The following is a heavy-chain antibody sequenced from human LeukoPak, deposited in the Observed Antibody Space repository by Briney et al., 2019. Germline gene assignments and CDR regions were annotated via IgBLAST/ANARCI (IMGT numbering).Heavy chain of an antibody. V-gene: IGHV3-7*03. CDR1: GFTFSSYW. D-gene: IGHD3-16*01. Sequence: GGSLRLSCAASGFTFSSYWMNWARQAPGKGLEWVASINTNGNVNYYVDSVKGRFTSSRDNAKNSLYLQMSNLGAEDTAVYLCARGGGLDVWGQGATVTVSS. CDR2: INTNGNVN. J-gene: IGHJ6*02. CDR3: ARGGGLDV.